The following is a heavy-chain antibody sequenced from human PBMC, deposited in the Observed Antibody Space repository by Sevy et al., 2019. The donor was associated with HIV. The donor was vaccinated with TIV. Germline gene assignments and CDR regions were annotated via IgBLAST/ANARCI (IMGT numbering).Heavy chain of an antibody. Sequence: GGSLRLSCAAFGFTFSNYGMTWVRQAPGKGLEWVSSVSGSGGKRYNADSVKGRFTISRDNSKNTLYLQMNSLRAEDTAVYYCAKRRVQSGLSGGGTNYGMDVCGRGTTVTVSS. CDR1: GFTFSNYG. D-gene: IGHD2-8*02. J-gene: IGHJ6*02. CDR3: AKRRVQSGLSGGGTNYGMDV. CDR2: VSGSGGKR. V-gene: IGHV3-23*01.